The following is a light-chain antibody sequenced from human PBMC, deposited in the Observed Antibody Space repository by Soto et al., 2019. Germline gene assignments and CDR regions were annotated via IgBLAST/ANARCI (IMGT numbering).Light chain of an antibody. Sequence: EIVLTQSPATLSVSLGDSATLSCRAGQSVSPSLAWYQMRPGQPPRLLIYGASTRATDIPARFRGTGSGTDFTLTISSLQSEDFAVYYCQQYNIWPPITFGQGTRLEIK. CDR3: QQYNIWPPIT. J-gene: IGKJ5*01. CDR2: GAS. V-gene: IGKV3-15*01. CDR1: QSVSPS.